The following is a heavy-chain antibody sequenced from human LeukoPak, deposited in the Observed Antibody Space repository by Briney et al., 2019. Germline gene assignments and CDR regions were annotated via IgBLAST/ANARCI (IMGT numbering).Heavy chain of an antibody. D-gene: IGHD4-17*01. J-gene: IGHJ5*02. CDR3: ARDYGDYGFHWFDP. Sequence: GASVKVSCKASGYTFTSYAMHWVRQAPGQRLEWMGWINAGNGNTKYSQEFQGRVTITRDTSASTAYMELSSLRSEDMAVYYCARDYGDYGFHWFDPWGQGTLVTVSS. CDR1: GYTFTSYA. CDR2: INAGNGNT. V-gene: IGHV1-3*03.